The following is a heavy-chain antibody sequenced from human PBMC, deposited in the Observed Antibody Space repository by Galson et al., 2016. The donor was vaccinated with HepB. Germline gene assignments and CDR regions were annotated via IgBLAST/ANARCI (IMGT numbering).Heavy chain of an antibody. CDR2: INSDESST. V-gene: IGHV3-74*01. Sequence: SLRLSCAASGFTFSSYYMHWVRQAPGKGLEWVSRINSDESSTSYADYVKGRFTISRDNAKNTLYLQMNSLRAEDTAVYYCARDPSYYSGMDVWGQGTTVTVAS. CDR1: GFTFSSYY. J-gene: IGHJ6*02. CDR3: ARDPSYYSGMDV.